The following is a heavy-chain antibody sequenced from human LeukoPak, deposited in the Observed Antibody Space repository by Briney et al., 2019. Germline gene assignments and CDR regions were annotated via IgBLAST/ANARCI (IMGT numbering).Heavy chain of an antibody. CDR1: GFTFSSYW. D-gene: IGHD3-10*01. CDR3: ARDLTRYYYGSGSYHTPFDY. J-gene: IGHJ4*02. V-gene: IGHV3-7*03. CDR2: IKQDGSEK. Sequence: GGSLRLSCAASGFTFSSYWMSWVRQAPGKGLEWVANIKQDGSEKYYVDSVKGRFTISRDNAKDSLYLQMNSLRAEDTAVYYCARDLTRYYYGSGSYHTPFDYWGQGTLVTVSS.